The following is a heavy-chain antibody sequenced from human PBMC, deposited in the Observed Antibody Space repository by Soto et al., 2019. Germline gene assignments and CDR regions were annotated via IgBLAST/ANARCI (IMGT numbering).Heavy chain of an antibody. CDR3: ARDRNLETSAWARDY. Sequence: QVQLVQSGAEVKKPGAAVEVSCKASGYSFTSHYVHWVRQAPGQGLEWMGLINANSGTTSYAQKFQGRVTMTRDTSTSTVYMELSSLRFKDTAVYYCARDRNLETSAWARDYWGQGTLVTVSS. V-gene: IGHV1-46*03. D-gene: IGHD6-19*01. J-gene: IGHJ4*02. CDR1: GYSFTSHY. CDR2: INANSGTT.